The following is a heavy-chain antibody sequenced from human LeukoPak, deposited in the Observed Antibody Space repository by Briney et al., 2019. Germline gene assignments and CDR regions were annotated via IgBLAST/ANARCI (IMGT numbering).Heavy chain of an antibody. CDR1: GGSISSSSYY. CDR2: ISYGGNT. V-gene: IGHV4-39*02. CDR3: AREGVQLKMVRGVIGGYYFDY. D-gene: IGHD3-10*01. J-gene: IGHJ4*02. Sequence: ASETLSLTCTVSGGSISSSSYYWGWIRQPPGKGLEWIGSISYGGNTYYNPSLKSRVTISIDTSKNQFSLKLSSVTAADTAVYYCAREGVQLKMVRGVIGGYYFDYWGQGTLVTVSS.